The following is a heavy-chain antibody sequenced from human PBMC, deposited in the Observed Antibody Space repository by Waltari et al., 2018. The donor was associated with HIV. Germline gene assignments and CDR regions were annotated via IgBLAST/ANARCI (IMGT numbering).Heavy chain of an antibody. V-gene: IGHV4-34*01. CDR3: ARGGDGRGYYYDSSGPPDY. J-gene: IGHJ4*02. CDR1: GGSFSGYY. Sequence: QVQLQQWGAGLLKPSETLSLTCAVYGGSFSGYYWRWIRQPPGKGLEWIGEINHSGSTNYNPSLKSRVTISVDTSKNQFSLKLSSVTAADTAVYYCARGGDGRGYYYDSSGPPDYWGQGTLVTVSS. CDR2: INHSGST. D-gene: IGHD3-22*01.